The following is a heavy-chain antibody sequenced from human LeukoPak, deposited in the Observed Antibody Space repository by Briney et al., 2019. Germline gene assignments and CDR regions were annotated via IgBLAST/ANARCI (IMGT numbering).Heavy chain of an antibody. J-gene: IGHJ4*02. CDR2: ISGSGGST. D-gene: IGHD5-18*01. Sequence: GGSLRLSCAASGFTFSSSEMNWVRQAPGKGLECVSAISGSGGSTYYADSVKGRFTISRDNSKNTLYLQMNSLRAEDTAVYYCAKEQLWTAADYWGQGTLVTVSS. V-gene: IGHV3-23*01. CDR1: GFTFSSSE. CDR3: AKEQLWTAADY.